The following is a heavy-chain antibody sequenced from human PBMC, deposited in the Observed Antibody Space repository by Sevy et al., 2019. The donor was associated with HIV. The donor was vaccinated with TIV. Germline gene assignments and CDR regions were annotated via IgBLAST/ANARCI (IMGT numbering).Heavy chain of an antibody. CDR2: IIPIFGTA. J-gene: IGHJ4*02. Sequence: ASVKVSCKASGGTFSSYAISWVRQAPGQGLEWMGGIIPIFGTANYGQKFQGRVTITADESTSTAYMELSSLRSEDTAVYYCARPRVNVLRYFDWLAFDYWGQGTLVTVSS. D-gene: IGHD3-9*01. CDR3: ARPRVNVLRYFDWLAFDY. V-gene: IGHV1-69*13. CDR1: GGTFSSYA.